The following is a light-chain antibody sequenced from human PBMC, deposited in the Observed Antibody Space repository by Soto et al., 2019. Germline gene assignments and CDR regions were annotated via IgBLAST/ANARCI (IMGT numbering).Light chain of an antibody. CDR1: SSDVGGYNY. V-gene: IGLV2-14*01. Sequence: QAALTQPASAYGSPGQSITISCNGTSSDVGGYNYVSWYQQHPGKAPKLMIYEVTNRPSGVSYRFSGSKSGNKASLTISGLQAEDEADYYCSSYTSSSTVVFGGGTKLTVL. J-gene: IGLJ2*01. CDR3: SSYTSSSTVV. CDR2: EVT.